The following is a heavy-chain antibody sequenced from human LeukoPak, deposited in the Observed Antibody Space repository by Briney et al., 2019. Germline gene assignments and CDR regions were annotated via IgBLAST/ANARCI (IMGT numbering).Heavy chain of an antibody. CDR2: FYYSGST. J-gene: IGHJ5*02. V-gene: IGHV4-59*08. CDR3: ARLVQWGGNSVPFFWFDP. Sequence: SKTLSLTCTVSGGSISSYYWSWIRQPPGKGLEWIGYFYYSGSTNYNPSLKSRVTISVNTSKNQFSLKLSSVTAADTAVYYCARLVQWGGNSVPFFWFDPWGQGTLVTVSS. D-gene: IGHD2-21*02. CDR1: GGSISSYY.